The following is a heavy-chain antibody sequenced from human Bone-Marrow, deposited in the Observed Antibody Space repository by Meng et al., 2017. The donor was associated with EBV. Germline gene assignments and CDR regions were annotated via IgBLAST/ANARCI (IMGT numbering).Heavy chain of an antibody. V-gene: IGHV4-59*01. J-gene: IGHJ4*02. CDR2: IYYSGST. CDR1: GGSIMSYY. Sequence: VQPLCAVPVLVKPSEILSLTCTVSGGSIMSYYWSWIRQPPGKGLEWIGYIYYSGSTNYNPSLKSRVTISVDTSKNQFSLKLSSVTAADTAVYYCARARYYYDSSGIPGIFDYWGQGTLVTVSS. D-gene: IGHD3-22*01. CDR3: ARARYYYDSSGIPGIFDY.